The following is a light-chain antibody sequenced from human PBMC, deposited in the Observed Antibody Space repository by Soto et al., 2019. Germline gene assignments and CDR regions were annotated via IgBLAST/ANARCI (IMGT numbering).Light chain of an antibody. CDR2: DNN. Sequence: QSVLTQPPSVSAAPGQKVTIFCSGSSFNIKNNYVFWYQRLPATAPILLIFDNNKRPSGIPDRFSGSKSGTSATLAITGLHTGDEADYFCGSWDSSLSLVVFGGGTKLTVL. CDR3: GSWDSSLSLVV. J-gene: IGLJ2*01. V-gene: IGLV1-51*01. CDR1: SFNIKNNY.